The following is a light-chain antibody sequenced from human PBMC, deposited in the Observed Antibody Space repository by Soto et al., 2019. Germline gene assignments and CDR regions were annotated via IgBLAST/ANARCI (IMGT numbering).Light chain of an antibody. V-gene: IGKV1-9*01. CDR3: QQFNDYPLP. Sequence: DIQLTKSPSFLSASVGDRVTITCRASQAISSYLAWYQQKPGKPPKLLIYGASTLQSDVPSRFSGSGSGTEFTLTVSSLQAEDSATYYCQQFNDYPLPSGGGTKV. CDR1: QAISSY. J-gene: IGKJ4*01. CDR2: GAS.